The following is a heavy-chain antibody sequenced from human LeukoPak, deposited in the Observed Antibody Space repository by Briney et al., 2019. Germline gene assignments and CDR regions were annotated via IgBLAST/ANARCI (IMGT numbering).Heavy chain of an antibody. CDR1: GFTFSSHS. D-gene: IGHD3-10*01. Sequence: GGSLRLSCAASGFTFSSHSMNWVRQAPGKGLEWVSSISSSSSYIYYADSVKGRFTISRDNAKNSLYLQMNSLRAEDTAVYYCAREFRAPYYFDYWGQGTLVTVSS. CDR2: ISSSSSYI. CDR3: AREFRAPYYFDY. V-gene: IGHV3-21*01. J-gene: IGHJ4*02.